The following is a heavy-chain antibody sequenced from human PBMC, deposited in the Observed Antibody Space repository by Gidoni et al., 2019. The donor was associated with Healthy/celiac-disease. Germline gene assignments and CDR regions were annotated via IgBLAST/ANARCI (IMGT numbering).Heavy chain of an antibody. J-gene: IGHJ4*02. CDR1: GFNFSSYS. CDR2: ISYDGSNK. CDR3: ARGSELIS. V-gene: IGHV3-30-3*01. Sequence: QVQLVESGGGVVEPGRSLRLSCSASGFNFSSYSLHWVRQAPGKGLEWVAVISYDGSNKYYADSVKGRFTISRDNSKNTLYLQMNSLRAEDTAVYYCARGSELISWGQGTLVTVSS. D-gene: IGHD3-10*01.